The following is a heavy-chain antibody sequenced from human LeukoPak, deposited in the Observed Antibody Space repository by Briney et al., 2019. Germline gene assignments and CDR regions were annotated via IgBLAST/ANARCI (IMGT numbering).Heavy chain of an antibody. CDR2: ITDNGIKI. V-gene: IGHV3-11*04. CDR1: GFIFSDYY. Sequence: GGSLRLSCAASGFIFSDYYMGWIRQAPGRGLEWVSYITDNGIKIYYTDSVKGRFTMARDHAKESPCLRMDSLRAAQPAVYCCARAKFDSSGHYYRGFDTWGQGTMVTVSS. D-gene: IGHD3-22*01. J-gene: IGHJ3*02. CDR3: ARAKFDSSGHYYRGFDT.